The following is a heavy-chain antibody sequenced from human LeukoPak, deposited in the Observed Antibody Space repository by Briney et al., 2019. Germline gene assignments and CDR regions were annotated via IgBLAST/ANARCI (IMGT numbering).Heavy chain of an antibody. J-gene: IGHJ5*02. CDR3: ARLTKFLTTYYPTP. D-gene: IGHD2/OR15-2a*01. Sequence: SETLSLTCSVSGGSITGYYWSWIRQPPGKGLEWVGYIFSSGSTNYNPSLKSRVTISLDTSKSQFSLKLISVTASDTAVYYCARLTKFLTTYYPTPWGQGTLVTVSS. CDR1: GGSITGYY. V-gene: IGHV4-59*08. CDR2: IFSSGST.